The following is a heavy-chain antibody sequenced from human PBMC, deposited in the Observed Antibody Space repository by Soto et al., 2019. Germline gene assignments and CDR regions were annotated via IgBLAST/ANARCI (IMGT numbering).Heavy chain of an antibody. D-gene: IGHD2-8*02. V-gene: IGHV1-69*15. J-gene: IGHJ3*01. CDR1: GGTFSNYA. CDR2: IIPIFGST. CDR3: AILGFCSSGACYLNDAFDF. Sequence: QVQLEQSGADVKQPGSSVKVSCKAAGGTFSNYAISWVRQAPGQGLEWMGRIIPIFGSTTYAQKFQDRVTITADESTRTAYMELSSRRSEDTAMYYCAILGFCSSGACYLNDAFDFWGQGTMVTVSS.